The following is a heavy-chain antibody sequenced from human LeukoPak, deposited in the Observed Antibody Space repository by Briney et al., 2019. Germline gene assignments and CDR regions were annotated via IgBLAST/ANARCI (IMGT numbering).Heavy chain of an antibody. CDR1: GGTFSSYA. Sequence: ASVKVSCKASGGTFSSYAISWVQQAPGQGLEWMGGIIPIFGTANYAQKFQGRVTITADKSTSTAYMELSSLRSEDTAVYYCARGGYRIAAAGLVAFDIWGQGTMVTVSS. D-gene: IGHD6-13*01. CDR3: ARGGYRIAAAGLVAFDI. CDR2: IIPIFGTA. V-gene: IGHV1-69*06. J-gene: IGHJ3*02.